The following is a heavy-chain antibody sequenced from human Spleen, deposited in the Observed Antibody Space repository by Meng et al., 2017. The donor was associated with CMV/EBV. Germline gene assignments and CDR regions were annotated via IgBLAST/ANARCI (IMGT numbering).Heavy chain of an antibody. Sequence: ASVKVSCKASGYTFTSYGISWVRQAPGQGLEWMGWISAYNGNTNYAQKLQGRVTMTTDTSTSTAYMELRSLRADDTAVYFCAKVRGQLRTKYYYGMDVWGQGTTVTVSS. D-gene: IGHD2-2*01. CDR3: AKVRGQLRTKYYYGMDV. V-gene: IGHV1-18*01. CDR1: GYTFTSYG. CDR2: ISAYNGNT. J-gene: IGHJ6*02.